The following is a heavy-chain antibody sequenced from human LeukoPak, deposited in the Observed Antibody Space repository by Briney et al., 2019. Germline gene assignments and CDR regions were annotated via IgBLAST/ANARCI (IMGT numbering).Heavy chain of an antibody. CDR1: GYTFTGYY. V-gene: IGHV1-2*02. D-gene: IGHD3-22*01. J-gene: IGHJ3*02. CDR2: INPNSGGT. Sequence: ASVKVSCKASGYTFTGYYMHWVRQAPGQGLEWMGWINPNSGGTNYAQKFQGRVTMTRDTSTSTAYMELRSLRSDDTAVYYCARDLDYYDSSGPGDAFDIWGQGTMVTVSS. CDR3: ARDLDYYDSSGPGDAFDI.